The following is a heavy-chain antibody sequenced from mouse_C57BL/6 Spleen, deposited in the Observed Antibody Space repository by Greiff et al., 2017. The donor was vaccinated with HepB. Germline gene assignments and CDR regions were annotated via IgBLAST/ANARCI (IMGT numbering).Heavy chain of an antibody. D-gene: IGHD2-2*01. CDR2: ISSGSSTI. CDR1: GFTFSDYG. CDR3: ARRVTSSWFAY. Sequence: DVKLVESGGGLVKPGGSLKLSCAASGFTFSDYGMHWVRQAPEKGLEWVAYISSGSSTIYYADTVKGRFTISRDNAKNTLFLQMTSLRSEDTAMYYCARRVTSSWFAYWGQGTLVTVSA. J-gene: IGHJ3*01. V-gene: IGHV5-17*01.